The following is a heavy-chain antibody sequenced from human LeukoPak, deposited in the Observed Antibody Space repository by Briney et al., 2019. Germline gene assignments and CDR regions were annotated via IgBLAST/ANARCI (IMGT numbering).Heavy chain of an antibody. Sequence: PSETLSLTCTVSGGSISSSNYYWGWIRQPPGKGLEWIGSIYYSGSTYYNPSLKSRVTIPVDTSKNQFSLKLSSVTAADTAVYYCASPSGTYYSRFHYWGQGALVTVSS. CDR2: IYYSGST. V-gene: IGHV4-39*01. J-gene: IGHJ4*02. D-gene: IGHD1-26*01. CDR3: ASPSGTYYSRFHY. CDR1: GGSISSSNYY.